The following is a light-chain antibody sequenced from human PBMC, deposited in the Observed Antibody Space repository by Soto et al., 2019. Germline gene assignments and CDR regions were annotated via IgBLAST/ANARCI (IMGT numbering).Light chain of an antibody. J-gene: IGKJ1*01. CDR1: ETVATN. V-gene: IGKV3-15*01. Sequence: DIVLTQSPVTLSLYPGERATLSCRASETVATNLAWYQQKPGQAPRLLISGASTRAAGISDRFRGSGSGTEFTLTISSLRSEDSAIYYCQQYFEWPPMTFGQGTKVDIK. CDR2: GAS. CDR3: QQYFEWPPMT.